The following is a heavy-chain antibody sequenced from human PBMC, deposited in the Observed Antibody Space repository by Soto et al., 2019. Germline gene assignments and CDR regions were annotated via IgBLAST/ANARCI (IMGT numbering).Heavy chain of an antibody. CDR3: TRDKLTGDRREAFDI. V-gene: IGHV3-48*02. CDR1: GFTFSTYS. D-gene: IGHD7-27*01. Sequence: EVQLVESGGGLVQPGGSLRLSCAASGFTFSTYSVSWVRQAPGKGLEWVSYIDTGGSATYYADSVKGRFAISRDNAKNSLYLQVNILRDEDTAIYYCTRDKLTGDRREAFDIWGQGTMVTVS. J-gene: IGHJ3*02. CDR2: IDTGGSAT.